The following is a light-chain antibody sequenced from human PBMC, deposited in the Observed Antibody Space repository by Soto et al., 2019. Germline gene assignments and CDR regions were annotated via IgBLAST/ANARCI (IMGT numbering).Light chain of an antibody. CDR2: GAS. Sequence: EIVLTQSPGTLSLSPGERATLSCRASQSVSSSFLAWYQQKPGQAPRLLIYGASSRATGIPDRFSGTGSGTDFTLTISRLEPEDFAVYYCQQRSNWPPYTFGQGTKLEIK. CDR3: QQRSNWPPYT. CDR1: QSVSSSF. J-gene: IGKJ2*01. V-gene: IGKV3D-20*02.